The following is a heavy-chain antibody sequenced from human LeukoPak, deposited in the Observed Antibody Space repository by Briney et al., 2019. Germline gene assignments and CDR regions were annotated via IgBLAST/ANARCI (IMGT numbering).Heavy chain of an antibody. D-gene: IGHD1-26*01. Sequence: GGSLRLSCAASGFTVSSNYMSWVRQAPGKGLEWVSVIYSGGSTYYADSVKGRFTISRDNAKNTLYLQMNSLRVEDTAVYYCARAQWELPFDLWGRGTLVTVSS. V-gene: IGHV3-66*01. J-gene: IGHJ2*01. CDR1: GFTVSSNY. CDR2: IYSGGST. CDR3: ARAQWELPFDL.